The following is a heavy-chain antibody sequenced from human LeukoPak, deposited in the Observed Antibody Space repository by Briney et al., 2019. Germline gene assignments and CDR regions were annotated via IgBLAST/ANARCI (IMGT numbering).Heavy chain of an antibody. CDR3: TKNSGNGGPNWFDP. V-gene: IGHV3-23*01. Sequence: GRSLRLSCAASGFTFSSYAMSWVRQAPGKGLDYVSTISASGSTYYADSVKGRFTISRDNSMNRLYLQMNSLSADDTAVYYCTKNSGNGGPNWFDPWGQGTLVTVSS. D-gene: IGHD1-1*01. J-gene: IGHJ5*02. CDR1: GFTFSSYA. CDR2: ISASGST.